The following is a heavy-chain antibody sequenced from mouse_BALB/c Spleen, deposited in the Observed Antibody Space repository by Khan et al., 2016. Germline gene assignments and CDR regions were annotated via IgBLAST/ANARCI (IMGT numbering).Heavy chain of an antibody. J-gene: IGHJ4*01. CDR2: INTNTGDP. CDR3: PRNSRGIDY. V-gene: IGHV9-3*02. Sequence: QIQLVQSGPELKKPGETVKISCKASGYTFTNYGIHWVKQAPGKGLKWMGWINTNTGDPKYAEEFKGRFVFSLETSASTAYLQMNNLKNEDTATCICPRNSRGIDYWGQGTTFTFSS. CDR1: GYTFTNYG.